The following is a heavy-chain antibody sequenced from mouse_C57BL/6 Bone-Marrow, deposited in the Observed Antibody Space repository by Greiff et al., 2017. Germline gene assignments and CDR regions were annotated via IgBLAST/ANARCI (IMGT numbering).Heavy chain of an antibody. CDR1: GFTFSSYG. J-gene: IGHJ3*01. Sequence: EVQRVESGGDSVKPGGSLKLSCAASGFTFSSYGMSWVRQTPDKRLEWVATISSGGSYTYYPDSVKGRFTISRDNAKNTLYLQMSSLKSEDTAMYYCARPFLGFAYWGQGTLVTVSA. V-gene: IGHV5-6*01. CDR2: ISSGGSYT. CDR3: ARPFLGFAY.